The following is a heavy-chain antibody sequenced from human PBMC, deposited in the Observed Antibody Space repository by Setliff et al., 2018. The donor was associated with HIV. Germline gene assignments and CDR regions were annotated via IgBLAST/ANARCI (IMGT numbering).Heavy chain of an antibody. V-gene: IGHV4-38-2*01. D-gene: IGHD2-21*02. CDR3: ARAPGVTPFDH. CDR1: GDSISRAYY. CDR2: AYHSGTT. J-gene: IGHJ4*02. Sequence: SQTLSLTCAVSGDSISRAYYWAWLRQSPGKGLEWIGSAYHSGTTYYNPSLNSRVTISVDKSKNQFSLNLSSVTAADTAVYYCARAPGVTPFDHWGPGTLVTVSS.